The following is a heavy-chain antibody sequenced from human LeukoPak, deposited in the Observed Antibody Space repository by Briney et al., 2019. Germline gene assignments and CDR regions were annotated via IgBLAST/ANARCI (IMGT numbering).Heavy chain of an antibody. CDR1: GYTFTGYY. CDR3: ARANHFDWFKPTSIYFDY. J-gene: IGHJ4*02. D-gene: IGHD3-9*01. V-gene: IGHV1-2*04. CDR2: INPNSGGT. Sequence: ASVKVSCKASGYTFTGYYMHWVRQAPGQGLEWMGWINPNSGGTNYAQKFQGWVTMTRDTSISTAYMELSRLRSDDTVVYYCARANHFDWFKPTSIYFDYWGQGTLVTVSS.